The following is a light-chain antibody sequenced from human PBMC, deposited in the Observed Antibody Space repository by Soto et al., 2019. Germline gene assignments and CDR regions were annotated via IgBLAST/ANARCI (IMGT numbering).Light chain of an antibody. Sequence: QSALTQPASVSGSPGPSITISCSGTSSDVGGYNSVSWYQHHPGKAPRLLISEVRDRPSGVSSRFSGSKSGSTASLTSSGLQAEDEADYYCSSYANGAIDVFGTGTKLTVL. V-gene: IGLV2-14*01. CDR1: SSDVGGYNS. J-gene: IGLJ1*01. CDR2: EVR. CDR3: SSYANGAIDV.